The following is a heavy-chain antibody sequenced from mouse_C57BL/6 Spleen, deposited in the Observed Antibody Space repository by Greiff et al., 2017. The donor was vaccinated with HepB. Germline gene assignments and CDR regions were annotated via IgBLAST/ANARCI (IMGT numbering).Heavy chain of an antibody. CDR1: GYTFTGYW. D-gene: IGHD1-1*01. V-gene: IGHV1-9*01. Sequence: VKLVESGAELMKPGASVKLSCKATGYTFTGYWIEWVKQRPGHGLEWIGEILPGSGSTNYNEKFKGKATFTADTSSNTAYMQLSSLTTEDSAIYYCARRPFYYGSSYGYFDYWGQGTTLTVSS. J-gene: IGHJ2*01. CDR2: ILPGSGST. CDR3: ARRPFYYGSSYGYFDY.